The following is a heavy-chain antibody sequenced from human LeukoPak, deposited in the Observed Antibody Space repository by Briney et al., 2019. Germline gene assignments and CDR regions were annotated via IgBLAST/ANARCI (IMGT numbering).Heavy chain of an antibody. V-gene: IGHV3-21*01. CDR1: GFTFSSYS. CDR2: ISNTGSYI. D-gene: IGHD6-13*01. Sequence: GGSLRLSCAASGFTFSSYSMNWVRQAPGKGLEWVSSISNTGSYIYYADSVKGRFTISRDNAKNSLNLQMNSLRAEDTAVYYCAREGIAAAGIGDYWGQGTLATVSS. J-gene: IGHJ4*02. CDR3: AREGIAAAGIGDY.